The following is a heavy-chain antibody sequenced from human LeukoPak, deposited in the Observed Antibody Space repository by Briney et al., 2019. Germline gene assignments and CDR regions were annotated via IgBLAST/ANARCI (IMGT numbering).Heavy chain of an antibody. V-gene: IGHV6-1*01. CDR2: TYYRSKWYN. CDR3: ARDVGTTGWHTFDY. J-gene: IGHJ4*02. CDR1: GYSVSSNNGA. Sequence: SQTLSLTCAISGYSVSSNNGAWNWIRQSPSRGLEWLGRTYYRSKWYNDYAESLISRITISTVTSKNQFSLQLYSVTPEDTAVYYCARDVGTTGWHTFDYWGQGTLVTVSS. D-gene: IGHD3-9*01.